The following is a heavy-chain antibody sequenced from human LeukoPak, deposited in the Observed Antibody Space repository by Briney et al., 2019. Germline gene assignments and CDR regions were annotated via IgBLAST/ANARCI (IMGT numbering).Heavy chain of an antibody. V-gene: IGHV3-23*01. Sequence: GGCVRLSCAASGFAFSSYAMSWVRQPPGKGLEWVSVISRRDDYTYYADSVKGRFTISRDNSKNTLYLQMNTLRAEDTAVYYCANDYRSGSFHDFWGQGALGTVSS. CDR2: ISRRDDYT. D-gene: IGHD3-10*01. J-gene: IGHJ4*02. CDR3: ANDYRSGSFHDF. CDR1: GFAFSSYA.